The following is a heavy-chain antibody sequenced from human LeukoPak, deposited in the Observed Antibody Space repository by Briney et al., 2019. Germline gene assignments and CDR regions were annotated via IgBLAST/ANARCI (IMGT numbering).Heavy chain of an antibody. V-gene: IGHV3-30*18. D-gene: IGHD3-10*01. Sequence: GRSLRLSCAASGFTFSSYGMHWVRLAPGKGLEWVAVISYDGSNKYYADSVKGRFTISRDNSKNTLYLQMNSLRAEDTAVYYCAKGVNYYGSGSYYNFDYWGQGTLVTVSS. J-gene: IGHJ4*02. CDR3: AKGVNYYGSGSYYNFDY. CDR2: ISYDGSNK. CDR1: GFTFSSYG.